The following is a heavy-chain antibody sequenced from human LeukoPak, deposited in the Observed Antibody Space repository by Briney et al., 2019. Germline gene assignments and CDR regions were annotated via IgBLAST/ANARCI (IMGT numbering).Heavy chain of an antibody. CDR1: GFTFDDYG. V-gene: IGHV3-20*04. CDR3: ASVRQQQTYYYYYYMDV. J-gene: IGHJ6*03. CDR2: INWNGGST. Sequence: GGSLRLSCAASGFTFDDYGMSWVRQAPGKGLEWVSGINWNGGSTGYADSVKGRFTISRDNAKNSLYLQMNSLRAEDTALYYCASVRQQQTYYYYYYMDVWGKGTTVTVSS. D-gene: IGHD6-13*01.